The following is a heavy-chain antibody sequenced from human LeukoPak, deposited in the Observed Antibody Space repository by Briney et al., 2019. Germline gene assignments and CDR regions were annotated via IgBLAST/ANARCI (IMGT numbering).Heavy chain of an antibody. CDR1: GFTFSDYY. Sequence: SGGSLRLSCAASGFTFSDYYMTWIRQAPGRGLEWVSHISSSGSSKYYADSVKGRFTISRDNAKNSLYLQMSSLRAEDTAVYYCARAPGSYCFDYWGQGTLVTVSS. D-gene: IGHD3-10*01. CDR3: ARAPGSYCFDY. CDR2: ISSSGSSK. J-gene: IGHJ4*02. V-gene: IGHV3-11*04.